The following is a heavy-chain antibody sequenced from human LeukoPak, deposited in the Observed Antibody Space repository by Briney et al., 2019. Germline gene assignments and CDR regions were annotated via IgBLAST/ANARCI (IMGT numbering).Heavy chain of an antibody. CDR1: GFTFSSYE. D-gene: IGHD4-17*01. CDR2: INQDGSDQ. Sequence: GGSLRLSCAASGFTFSSYEMNWVRQAPGKGLEWVANINQDGSDQYYVDSVKGRFTISRDNAKNSLYLRMNSLRAEDTAVYYCARTTVTTGRTNWFDPWGQGTLVTVSS. CDR3: ARTTVTTGRTNWFDP. V-gene: IGHV3-7*01. J-gene: IGHJ5*02.